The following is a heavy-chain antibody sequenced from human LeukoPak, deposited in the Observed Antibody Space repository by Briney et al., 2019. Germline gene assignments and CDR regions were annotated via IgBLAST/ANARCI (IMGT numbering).Heavy chain of an antibody. Sequence: GGSLRLSCVASGFSLSSFWMNWVRQAPGKGLEWVASIKKDGSEKHYVDSVKARFTISRDNAKNSLYLEMNSLRAEDTAVYYCARDRGLRYFDSFDYWGQGALVTVSS. V-gene: IGHV3-7*03. CDR2: IKKDGSEK. J-gene: IGHJ4*02. CDR1: GFSLSSFW. D-gene: IGHD3-9*01. CDR3: ARDRGLRYFDSFDY.